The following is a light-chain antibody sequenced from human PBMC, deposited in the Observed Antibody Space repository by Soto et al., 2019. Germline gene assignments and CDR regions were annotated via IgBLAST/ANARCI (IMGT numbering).Light chain of an antibody. V-gene: IGKV3-20*01. CDR2: GAS. Sequence: VLTXSXGXXXLXXXEXATPXCRASQSVNNNYLAWYQQKPSQSPRLLSYGASIRATAIPDRFSGSGSGTDFTLTISRLEPEDSAVYYCQQHSRSITFGGGTKWIS. CDR3: QQHSRSIT. CDR1: QSVNNNY. J-gene: IGKJ4*01.